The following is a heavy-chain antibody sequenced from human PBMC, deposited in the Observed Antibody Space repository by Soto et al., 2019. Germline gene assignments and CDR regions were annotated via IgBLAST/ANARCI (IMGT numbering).Heavy chain of an antibody. D-gene: IGHD6-13*01. CDR3: AREGSIAAAGTGYNWFDP. J-gene: IGHJ5*02. V-gene: IGHV1-46*01. CDR2: INPSGGST. CDR1: GYTFTSYY. Sequence: QVQLVQSGAEVKKPGASVKVSCKASGYTFTSYYMHWVRQAPGQGLEWMGIINPSGGSTSYAQKFQGRVTMPRDTSTSTVYMELSSLRSEDTAVYYCAREGSIAAAGTGYNWFDPWGQGTLVTVSS.